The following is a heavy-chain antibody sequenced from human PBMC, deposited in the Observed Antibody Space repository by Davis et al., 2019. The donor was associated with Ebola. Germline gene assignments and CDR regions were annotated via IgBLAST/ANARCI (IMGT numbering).Heavy chain of an antibody. CDR2: INPSGGST. CDR3: AADQGSYSSSSPNFDY. J-gene: IGHJ4*02. Sequence: ASVKVSCKASGYTFTSYYMHWVRQAPGQGLEWMGIINPSGGSTNYAQKFQERVTITRDMSTSTAYMELSSLRSEDTAVYYCAADQGSYSSSSPNFDYWGQGTLVTVSS. D-gene: IGHD6-6*01. V-gene: IGHV1-46*01. CDR1: GYTFTSYY.